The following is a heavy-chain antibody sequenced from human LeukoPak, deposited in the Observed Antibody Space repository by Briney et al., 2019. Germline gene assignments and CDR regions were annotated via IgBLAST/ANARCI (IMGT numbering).Heavy chain of an antibody. Sequence: GASVKVSCKASGYTFTGYYMHWVRQAPGQGLEWMGWINPNSGGTNYAQKFQGRVTMSRDNSKNTLYLQMNSLRAEDTAVYYCAKDGRITMIVVAYALDYWGQGTLVTVSS. V-gene: IGHV1-2*02. CDR1: GYTFTGYY. CDR3: AKDGRITMIVVAYALDY. CDR2: INPNSGGT. J-gene: IGHJ4*02. D-gene: IGHD3-22*01.